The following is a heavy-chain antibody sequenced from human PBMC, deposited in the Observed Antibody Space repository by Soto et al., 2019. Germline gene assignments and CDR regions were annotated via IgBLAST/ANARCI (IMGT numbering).Heavy chain of an antibody. CDR1: GFTFSSYA. J-gene: IGHJ4*02. Sequence: PGGSLRLSCAASGFTFSSYAMSWVRQAPGKGLEWVSAISGSGGSTYYADSVKGRFTISRDNSKNTLYLQMNSLRAEDTAVYYCAEKTFRWLLRWGIDYWGQGTLVTVSS. CDR2: ISGSGGST. D-gene: IGHD3-22*01. V-gene: IGHV3-23*01. CDR3: AEKTFRWLLRWGIDY.